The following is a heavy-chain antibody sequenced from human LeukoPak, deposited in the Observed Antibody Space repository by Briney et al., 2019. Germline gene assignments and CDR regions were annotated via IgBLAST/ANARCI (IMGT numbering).Heavy chain of an antibody. CDR3: AAVSVGATTSDAFDI. CDR2: IVVGSGNT. D-gene: IGHD1-26*01. Sequence: SVKVSCKASGFTFTSSAVQWVRQARGQRLEWIGWIVVGSGNTNYAQKFQERVTITRDMSTSTAYMELSSLRSEDTAVYYCAAVSVGATTSDAFDIWGQGTMVTVSS. V-gene: IGHV1-58*01. J-gene: IGHJ3*02. CDR1: GFTFTSSA.